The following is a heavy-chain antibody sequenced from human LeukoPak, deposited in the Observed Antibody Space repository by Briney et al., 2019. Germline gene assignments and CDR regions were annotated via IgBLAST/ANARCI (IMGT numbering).Heavy chain of an antibody. CDR2: MNPNSGNI. CDR1: GYTFTSYD. J-gene: IGHJ4*02. D-gene: IGHD5-18*01. CDR3: ARAYTAIVLDY. Sequence: ASVKVSCKASGYTFTSYDIHWVRQATGHGLEWMGWMNPNSGNIGYAQKFQGRVTMTRNTSISTAYMELSSLRSEDTAVYYCARAYTAIVLDYWGQGTLVTVSS. V-gene: IGHV1-8*01.